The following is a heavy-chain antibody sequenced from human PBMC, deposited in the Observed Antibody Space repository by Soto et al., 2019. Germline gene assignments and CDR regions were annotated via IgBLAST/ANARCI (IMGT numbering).Heavy chain of an antibody. J-gene: IGHJ5*02. CDR3: ARDWERAAAGPNWFDP. CDR2: IIPIFGTA. V-gene: IGHV1-69*13. Sequence: SVKVSCKASGDTFSSYAISWVRQAPGQGLEWMGGIIPIFGTANYAQKFQGRVTITADESTSTAYMELSSLRSEDTAVYYCARDWERAAAGPNWFDPWGQGTLVTVSS. D-gene: IGHD6-13*01. CDR1: GDTFSSYA.